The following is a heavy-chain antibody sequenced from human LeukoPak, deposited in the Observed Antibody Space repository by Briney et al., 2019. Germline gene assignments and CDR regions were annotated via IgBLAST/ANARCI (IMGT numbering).Heavy chain of an antibody. V-gene: IGHV4-59*01. J-gene: IGHJ6*03. Sequence: PSESLSLTCTVSGGSISSYYWSWIRQPPGKGLEWIGYIYYSGSTNYNPSLKSRVTISVDTSKNQFSLKLSSVTAADTAVYYCARILGYCSGGSCYSNYYYMDVWGKGTTVTVSS. CDR3: ARILGYCSGGSCYSNYYYMDV. CDR1: GGSISSYY. D-gene: IGHD2-15*01. CDR2: IYYSGST.